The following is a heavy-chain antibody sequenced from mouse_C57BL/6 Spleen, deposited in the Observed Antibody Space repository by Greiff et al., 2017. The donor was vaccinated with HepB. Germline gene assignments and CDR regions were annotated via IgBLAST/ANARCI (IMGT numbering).Heavy chain of an antibody. Sequence: EVMLVESGGGLVQPGESLKLSCESNEYEFPSHDMSWVRMTPEKRLELVAAINSDGGSTYYPDTMERRFIISRDNTKKTLYLQMSSLRSEDTALYYCARSAQATWAMDYWGQGTSVTVSS. CDR3: ARSAQATWAMDY. CDR1: EYEFPSHD. J-gene: IGHJ4*01. CDR2: INSDGGST. V-gene: IGHV5-2*03. D-gene: IGHD3-2*02.